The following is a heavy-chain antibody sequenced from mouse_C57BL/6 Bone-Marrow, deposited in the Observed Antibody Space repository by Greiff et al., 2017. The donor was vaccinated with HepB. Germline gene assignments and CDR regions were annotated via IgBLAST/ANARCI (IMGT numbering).Heavy chain of an antibody. CDR3: ARSRTGRKYYYAMDY. J-gene: IGHJ4*01. V-gene: IGHV1-81*01. Sequence: VQLQQSGAELARPGASVKLSCKASGYTFTSYGISWVKQRTGQGLEWIGEIYPRSGNTYYNEKFKGKATLTADKSSSTAYMELRSLTSEDSAVYFCARSRTGRKYYYAMDYWGQGTSVTVSS. D-gene: IGHD4-1*01. CDR2: IYPRSGNT. CDR1: GYTFTSYG.